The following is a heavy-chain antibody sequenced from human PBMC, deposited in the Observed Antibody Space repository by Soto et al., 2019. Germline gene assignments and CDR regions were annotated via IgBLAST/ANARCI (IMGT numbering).Heavy chain of an antibody. CDR2: ISGSGGST. D-gene: IGHD3-10*01. Sequence: EVQLLESGGGLVQPGGSLRLFCAASEFTFSSYAMSWVRQAPGKGLEWVSAISGSGGSTYYADSVKGRFTISRDNSKNTLYLQMNSLRAEDTAVYYCAKEPLCFGELSNDYWGQGTLVTVSS. V-gene: IGHV3-23*01. CDR1: EFTFSSYA. CDR3: AKEPLCFGELSNDY. J-gene: IGHJ4*02.